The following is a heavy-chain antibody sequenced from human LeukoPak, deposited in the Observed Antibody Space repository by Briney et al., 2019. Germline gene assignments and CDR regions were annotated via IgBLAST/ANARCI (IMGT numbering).Heavy chain of an antibody. CDR3: ARGYYDARGDSNPFDI. CDR2: TSHSGST. J-gene: IGHJ3*02. Sequence: SETLSLTCTVSGGSISSSHWSWIRQPPERGLEWIGYTSHSGSTNYKPSLKSRVSISIDTSKNQFSLKLTSVIAADTAMYYCARGYYDARGDSNPFDIWGQGTMVTVSS. D-gene: IGHD3-22*01. V-gene: IGHV4-59*01. CDR1: GGSISSSH.